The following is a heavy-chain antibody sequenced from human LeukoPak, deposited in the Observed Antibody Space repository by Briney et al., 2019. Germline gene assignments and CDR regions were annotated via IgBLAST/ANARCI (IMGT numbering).Heavy chain of an antibody. V-gene: IGHV3-30-3*01. Sequence: GGSLRLSCAASGFTFSSYAIHWVRQAPGKGLEWVTVISYDGSNKYYADSVKGRFTISRDNSKNTLYLQMNSLRAEDTAVYYCAKVGQLATYYYYYYYMDVWGKGTTVTVSS. J-gene: IGHJ6*03. CDR2: ISYDGSNK. CDR3: AKVGQLATYYYYYYYMDV. D-gene: IGHD6-6*01. CDR1: GFTFSSYA.